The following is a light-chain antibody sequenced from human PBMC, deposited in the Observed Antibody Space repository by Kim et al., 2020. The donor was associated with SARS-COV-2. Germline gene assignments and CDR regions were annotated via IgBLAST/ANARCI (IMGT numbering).Light chain of an antibody. J-gene: IGLJ3*02. V-gene: IGLV3-19*02. Sequence: AWGQTVRISGKAETVGLNFASWYQQKRGQAPIRGRYGRKGGPSGSADRFSGSRSGNTASLTITGAQGEDEAEYYSNSRDINGHHGVFGGGTRLTV. CDR1: TVGLNF. CDR2: GRK. CDR3: NSRDINGHHGV.